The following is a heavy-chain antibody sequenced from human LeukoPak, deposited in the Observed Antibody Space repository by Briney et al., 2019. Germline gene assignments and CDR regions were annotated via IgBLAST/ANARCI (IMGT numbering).Heavy chain of an antibody. J-gene: IGHJ4*02. CDR2: IYYSGST. D-gene: IGHD3-16*01. CDR1: GGSISSYY. CDR3: ARTGWGVMFY. Sequence: SETLSLTCTVSGGSISSYYWSWIRQPPGKGLEWIGYIYYSGSTYYNPSLKSRVTISVDTSKNQFSLKLSSVTAADTAVYYCARTGWGVMFYWGQGTLVTVSS. V-gene: IGHV4-30-4*01.